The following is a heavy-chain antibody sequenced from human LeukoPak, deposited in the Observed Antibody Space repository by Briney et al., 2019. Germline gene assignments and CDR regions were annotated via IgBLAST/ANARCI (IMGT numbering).Heavy chain of an antibody. J-gene: IGHJ2*01. CDR3: ARGRPWYFDL. V-gene: IGHV3-48*02. CDR1: GFTFSSYN. CDR2: ISSSGSNI. Sequence: GGSLRLSCAASGFTFSSYNMNWVRQAPGKGLEWVSYISSSGSNIYYADSVKGRFTISRDNAKNSLYLQMYSLRDEDTAVYYRARGRPWYFDLWGRGTLVTVSS.